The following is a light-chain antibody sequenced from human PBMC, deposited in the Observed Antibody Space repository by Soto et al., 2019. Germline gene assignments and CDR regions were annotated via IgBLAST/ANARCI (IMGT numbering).Light chain of an antibody. V-gene: IGKV1-39*01. CDR1: QTISTY. CDR3: QQSHAIPYT. Sequence: DIQMTQSPSSLSASVGDRVTITCRASQTISTYLNWYQQEPGKAPKLLIYAASSMQSGVPSRFSGSGSGTDFTLTSSSLQPEDFAAYYCQQSHAIPYTFGQGTKLDIK. CDR2: AAS. J-gene: IGKJ2*01.